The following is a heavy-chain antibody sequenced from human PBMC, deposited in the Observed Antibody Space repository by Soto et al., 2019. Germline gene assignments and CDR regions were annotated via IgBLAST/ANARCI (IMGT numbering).Heavy chain of an antibody. V-gene: IGHV4-39*01. Sequence: QLQLQESGPGLVKPSETLSLTCTVSGGSISSSSYYWGWIRQPPGKGLEWIGSIYYSGSTYYNPSLKSRVTISVDTSKNQFSLKLSSVTAADTAVYYCARRSGSGWYVNWFDPWGQGTLVTVSS. CDR1: GGSISSSSYY. CDR3: ARRSGSGWYVNWFDP. CDR2: IYYSGST. D-gene: IGHD6-19*01. J-gene: IGHJ5*02.